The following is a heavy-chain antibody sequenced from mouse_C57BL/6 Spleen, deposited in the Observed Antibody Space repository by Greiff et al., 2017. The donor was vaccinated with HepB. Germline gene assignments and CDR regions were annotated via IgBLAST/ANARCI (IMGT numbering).Heavy chain of an antibody. Sequence: QVQLQQPGAELVRPGSSVKLSCKASGYTFTSYWMDWVKQRPGQGLEWIGNIYPSDSETHYNQKFKDKATLTVDKSSSTAYMQLSSLTSEDSAVYYCASGGYGNSNFAYWGQGTLVTVSA. J-gene: IGHJ3*01. CDR1: GYTFTSYW. CDR3: ASGGYGNSNFAY. D-gene: IGHD2-1*01. V-gene: IGHV1-61*01. CDR2: IYPSDSET.